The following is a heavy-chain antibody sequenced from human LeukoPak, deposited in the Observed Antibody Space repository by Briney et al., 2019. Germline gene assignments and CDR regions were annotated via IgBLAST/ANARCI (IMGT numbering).Heavy chain of an antibody. CDR2: INGDGRII. J-gene: IGHJ1*01. CDR1: GFTFSSYW. Sequence: GGSLRLSCAASGFTFSSYWMSWVRQAPGKGLVWISRINGDGRIIEHAESVKGRFTISRNNADNTLHLQMNSLRAEDTAVYHCVREVGAPGSFQHWGQGAPVTVS. V-gene: IGHV3-74*03. D-gene: IGHD1-26*01. CDR3: VREVGAPGSFQH.